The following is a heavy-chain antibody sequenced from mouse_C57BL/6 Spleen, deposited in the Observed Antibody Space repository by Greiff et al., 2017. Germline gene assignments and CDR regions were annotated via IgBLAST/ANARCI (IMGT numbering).Heavy chain of an antibody. V-gene: IGHV1-55*01. CDR1: GYTFTSYW. CDR3: ARHTMVTMMRYAMDY. CDR2: IYPGSGST. Sequence: VQLQQPGAELVKPGASVKMSCKASGYTFTSYWITWVKQRPGQGLEWIGDIYPGSGSTNYNEKFKSKATLTVDTSSSTAYMQLSSLTSEDSAVYYCARHTMVTMMRYAMDYWGQGTSVTVSS. D-gene: IGHD2-2*01. J-gene: IGHJ4*01.